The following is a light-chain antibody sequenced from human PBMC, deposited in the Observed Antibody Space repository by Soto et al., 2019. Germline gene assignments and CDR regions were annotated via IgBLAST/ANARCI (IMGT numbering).Light chain of an antibody. J-gene: IGKJ1*01. Sequence: EIVMTQSPATLSVSPGERATLSCRASHSVSSSLAWYQQKPGQAPRLLIYDASTRPTGVPTRFSGSGYGTEFTLTISSLQSEDFAFYYCQQYKNWPPTFGRGTKVEVK. CDR2: DAS. CDR1: HSVSSS. V-gene: IGKV3-15*01. CDR3: QQYKNWPPT.